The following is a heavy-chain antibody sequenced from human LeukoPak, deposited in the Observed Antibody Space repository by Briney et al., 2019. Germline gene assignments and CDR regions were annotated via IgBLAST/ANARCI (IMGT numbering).Heavy chain of an antibody. Sequence: SGTLSLTCAVSGGSFSGYYWGWIRQPPGKGLEWIGEINHRGSTNYNPSLKSRVTISVDTSKDQISLKLSSVTAADTAVYYCARMAGTGTPYRGNFDYWGQGTLVTVSS. V-gene: IGHV4-34*01. J-gene: IGHJ4*02. CDR2: INHRGST. CDR3: ARMAGTGTPYRGNFDY. CDR1: GGSFSGYY. D-gene: IGHD1/OR15-1a*01.